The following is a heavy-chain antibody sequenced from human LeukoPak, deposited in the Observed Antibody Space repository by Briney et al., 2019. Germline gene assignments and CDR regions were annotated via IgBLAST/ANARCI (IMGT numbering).Heavy chain of an antibody. J-gene: IGHJ4*02. CDR3: ARDNGDDYYDSSGMFDY. V-gene: IGHV3-30-3*01. D-gene: IGHD3-22*01. Sequence: GGSLRLSCAASGFTLNTFTMIWVRQAPGKGLEWVAVISYDGSNKYYADSVKGRFTISRDNSKNTLYLQMNSLRAEDTAVYYCARDNGDDYYDSSGMFDYWGQGTLVTVSS. CDR1: GFTLNTFT. CDR2: ISYDGSNK.